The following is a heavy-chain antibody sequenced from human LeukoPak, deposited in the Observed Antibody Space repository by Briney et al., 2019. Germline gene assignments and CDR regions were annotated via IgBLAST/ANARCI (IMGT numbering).Heavy chain of an antibody. CDR1: GFTFSLYW. CDR2: INPDGSQK. V-gene: IGHV3-7*03. CDR3: AKDHPFTRDAFDI. J-gene: IGHJ3*02. Sequence: GGSLRLSCAASGFTFSLYWMTWVRQSPGKGLEWVADINPDGSQKYSVDSVKGRFTISRDNAKNSLFLQMNGLRAEDTAVYYCAKDHPFTRDAFDIWGQGTMVTVSS.